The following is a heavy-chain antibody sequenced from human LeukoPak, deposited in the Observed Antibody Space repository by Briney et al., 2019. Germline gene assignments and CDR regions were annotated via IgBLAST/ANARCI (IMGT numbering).Heavy chain of an antibody. D-gene: IGHD3-22*01. Sequence: PGGSLRLSCAASGFTFSSYSMNWVRQAPGKGLEWVSSISSSSSYIYYADSVKGRFTISRDNAKNSLYLQMNSLRAEDTAVYYCARDPNYYDSSGYRWGQGTLVTVSS. CDR2: ISSSSSYI. J-gene: IGHJ5*02. V-gene: IGHV3-21*01. CDR1: GFTFSSYS. CDR3: ARDPNYYDSSGYR.